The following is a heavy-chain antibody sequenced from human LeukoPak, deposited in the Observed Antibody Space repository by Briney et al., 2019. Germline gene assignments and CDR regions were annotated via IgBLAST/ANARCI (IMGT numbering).Heavy chain of an antibody. Sequence: SETLSLTCTVSGGSISSYYWSWIRQPPGKGLEWIGYIYYSGSTNYNPSLKSRVTISVDTSKNQFSLKLSSVTAADTAVYYCARLERGDYVGYFDYWGQGTLVTVSS. CDR2: IYYSGST. CDR1: GGSISSYY. V-gene: IGHV4-59*08. J-gene: IGHJ4*02. D-gene: IGHD4-17*01. CDR3: ARLERGDYVGYFDY.